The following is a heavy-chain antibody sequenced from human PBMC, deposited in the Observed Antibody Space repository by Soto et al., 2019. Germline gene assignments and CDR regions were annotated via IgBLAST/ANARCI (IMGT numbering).Heavy chain of an antibody. CDR2: IYYSGST. CDR1: GGSISSGGYY. Sequence: PSETLSLTCTVSGGSISSGGYYWSWIRQHPGKGLEWIGYIYYSGSTYYNPSLKSRVTISVDTSKNQFSLKLSSVTAADTAVYYCARDPRLGYCSGGSCYSHAFDIWGQGTMVTVSS. D-gene: IGHD2-15*01. CDR3: ARDPRLGYCSGGSCYSHAFDI. J-gene: IGHJ3*02. V-gene: IGHV4-31*03.